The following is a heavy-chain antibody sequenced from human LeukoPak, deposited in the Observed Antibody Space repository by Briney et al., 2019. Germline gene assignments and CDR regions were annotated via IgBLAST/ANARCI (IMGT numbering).Heavy chain of an antibody. CDR3: ARHFLFAVEMATKARWFDP. CDR1: GGSFSGYY. CDR2: IYYSGST. V-gene: IGHV4-34*01. D-gene: IGHD5-24*01. J-gene: IGHJ5*02. Sequence: PSETLSLTCAVYGGSFSGYYWSWIRQPPGKGLEWIGSIYYSGSTYYNPSLKSRVTISVDTSKNQFSLKLSSVTAADTAVYYCARHFLFAVEMATKARWFDPWGQGTLVTVSS.